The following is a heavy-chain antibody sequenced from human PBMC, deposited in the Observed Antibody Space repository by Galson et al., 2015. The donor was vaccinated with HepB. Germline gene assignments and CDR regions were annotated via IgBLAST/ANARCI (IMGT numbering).Heavy chain of an antibody. Sequence: SLRLSCAASGFTFSSYSMNWVRQAPGKGLEWVSYISSSSSTIYYADSVKGRFTISRDNAKNSLYLQMNSLRAEDTAVYYCASFTMNDAFDIWGQGTMVTVSS. D-gene: IGHD1-1*01. CDR3: ASFTMNDAFDI. J-gene: IGHJ3*02. CDR1: GFTFSSYS. CDR2: ISSSSSTI. V-gene: IGHV3-48*01.